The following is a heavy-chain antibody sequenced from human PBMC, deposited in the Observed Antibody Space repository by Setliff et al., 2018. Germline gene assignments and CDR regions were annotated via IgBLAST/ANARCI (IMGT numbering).Heavy chain of an antibody. CDR2: INAGNGNT. D-gene: IGHD5-18*01. J-gene: IGHJ6*03. CDR1: GYTFTSYA. V-gene: IGHV1-3*01. Sequence: ASVKVSCKASGYTFTSYAMHWVRQAPGQRLEWMGWINAGNGNTKYSQKFQGRVTITRDTSASTAYMELSSLRSEDTAVYYCARDKLWLMGYYYYYYMGVWGKGTTVTVSS. CDR3: ARDKLWLMGYYYYYYMGV.